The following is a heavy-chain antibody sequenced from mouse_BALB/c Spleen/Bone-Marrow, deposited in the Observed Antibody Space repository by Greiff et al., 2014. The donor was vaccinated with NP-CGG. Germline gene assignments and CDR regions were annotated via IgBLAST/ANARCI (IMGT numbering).Heavy chain of an antibody. J-gene: IGHJ1*01. V-gene: IGHV1S41*01. CDR2: IAPGSGST. Sequence: DLVKPGASVKLSCKASGYTFTNYWINWIKQRPGQGLERIGRIAPGSGSTYYNEMFKGKTTLTVDTSSSTAYIQLSSLSSEDSDVYFCARERYGYDGRYFDVWGAGTTVTVSS. D-gene: IGHD2-2*01. CDR1: GYTFTNYW. CDR3: ARERYGYDGRYFDV.